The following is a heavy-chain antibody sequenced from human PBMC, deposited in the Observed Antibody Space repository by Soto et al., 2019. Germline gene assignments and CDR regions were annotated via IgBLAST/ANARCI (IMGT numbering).Heavy chain of an antibody. V-gene: IGHV3-74*01. CDR2: IDNAGSSA. J-gene: IGHJ6*02. Sequence: EVQLVESGGGLVQPGGSLRLSCAASGFTFSIYWMHWVRQAPGKGPVWVSRIDNAGSSARYADSVKGRFTISSDNXXXXXXXXXXXXXXXXXXXXXXXXXXXXVSGMDVWGQGTTVTVSS. CDR3: XXXXXXVSGMDV. CDR1: GFTFSIYW.